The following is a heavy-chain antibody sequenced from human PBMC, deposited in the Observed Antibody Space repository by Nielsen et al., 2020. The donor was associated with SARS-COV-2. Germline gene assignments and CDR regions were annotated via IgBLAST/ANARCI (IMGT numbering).Heavy chain of an antibody. CDR1: GFTFSSYG. D-gene: IGHD3-16*01. CDR3: TGGVGRYYFDY. CDR2: ISYDGSNK. Sequence: SCAASGFTFSSYGMHWVRQAPGKGLEWVAVISYDGSNKYYADSVKGRFTISRDESKNTLYLQMNSLRAEDTAVYYCTGGVGRYYFDYWGQGTLVTVSS. J-gene: IGHJ4*02. V-gene: IGHV3-30*03.